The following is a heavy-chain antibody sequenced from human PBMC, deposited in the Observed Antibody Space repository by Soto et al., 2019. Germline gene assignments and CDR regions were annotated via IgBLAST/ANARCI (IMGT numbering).Heavy chain of an antibody. J-gene: IGHJ4*02. CDR1: GVAIISYY. D-gene: IGHD6-13*01. CDR2: IYYSGST. CDR3: AREASTSSHIYY. Sequence: SETLSLTCTVSGVAIISYYWTWILQPPGKGLEWIGYIYYSGSTNYNPSLKSRVTISVDTSKNQFSLKLSSVTAADTAVYYCAREASTSSHIYYCGQRTLVTISS. V-gene: IGHV4-59*12.